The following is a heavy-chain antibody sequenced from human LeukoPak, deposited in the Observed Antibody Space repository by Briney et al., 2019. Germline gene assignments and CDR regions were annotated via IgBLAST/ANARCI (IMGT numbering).Heavy chain of an antibody. Sequence: SETLSLTCTVSGGSISSYYWSWIRQPPGRGLEWIGYIYYSGSTNYNPSLKSRVTISVDTSKNQFPLKLSSVTAADTAVYYCARLYGAPRGWYFDLWGRGTLVTVSS. J-gene: IGHJ2*01. D-gene: IGHD3-16*02. CDR1: GGSISSYY. V-gene: IGHV4-59*01. CDR3: ARLYGAPRGWYFDL. CDR2: IYYSGST.